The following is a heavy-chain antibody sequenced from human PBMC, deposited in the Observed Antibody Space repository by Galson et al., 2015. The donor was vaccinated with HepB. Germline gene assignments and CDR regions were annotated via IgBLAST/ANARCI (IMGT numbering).Heavy chain of an antibody. CDR2: IYPGDSDT. D-gene: IGHD1-14*01. Sequence: QSGAEVKKPGESLKISCKGSGYSFTSYWIGWVRQMPGKGLEWMGIIYPGDSDTRYSPSFQGQVTISADKSISTAYLQWSSLKASDTAMYYCARPMWLVNNRNPVGAFDIWGQVTMVTVSS. CDR1: GYSFTSYW. CDR3: ARPMWLVNNRNPVGAFDI. V-gene: IGHV5-51*01. J-gene: IGHJ3*02.